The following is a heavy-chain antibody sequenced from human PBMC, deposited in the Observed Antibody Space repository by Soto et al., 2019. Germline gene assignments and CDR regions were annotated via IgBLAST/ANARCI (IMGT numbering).Heavy chain of an antibody. J-gene: IGHJ4*02. Sequence: EVQLLESGGGLVQPGGSLRLSCAASGFTFSKYAMSWVRQAPGKGLEWVSGISGGGGATYYADSVKGRFTVSRDNSKNTLYLQMNSLRAEDAAIYYCARESWTCSGVSCHFDYWGQGTLVSVSS. D-gene: IGHD2-15*01. CDR2: ISGGGGAT. CDR3: ARESWTCSGVSCHFDY. CDR1: GFTFSKYA. V-gene: IGHV3-23*01.